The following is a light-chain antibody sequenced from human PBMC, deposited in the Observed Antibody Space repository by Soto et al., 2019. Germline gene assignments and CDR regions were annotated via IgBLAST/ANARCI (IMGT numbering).Light chain of an antibody. CDR3: HQYGSSPSQVPST. V-gene: IGKV3-20*01. CDR2: GAS. CDR1: QSVSSSC. J-gene: IGKJ1*01. Sequence: EIVVTQSPGTLSLSPGERATLSCRVRQSVSSSCLAWYQQKPGQAPRLLIYGASSRATGIPDRFSGSGSGTDFTLTISRLEPEDFAVSYCHQYGSSPSQVPSTFGQGTKVEIK.